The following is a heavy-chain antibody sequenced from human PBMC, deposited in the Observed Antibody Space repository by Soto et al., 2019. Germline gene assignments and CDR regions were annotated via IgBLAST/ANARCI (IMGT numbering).Heavy chain of an antibody. CDR3: ARGSGTYYDFWSGYGSGLEY. V-gene: IGHV4-31*03. CDR1: GGSISSGGYY. Sequence: SETLSLTCTVSGGSISSGGYYWSWIRQHPGKGLEWIGYIYYSGSTYYNPSLKSRVTISVDTSKNQFSLKLSSVTAADTAMYYCARGSGTYYDFWSGYGSGLEYWGQGTLVTVSS. CDR2: IYYSGST. J-gene: IGHJ4*02. D-gene: IGHD3-3*01.